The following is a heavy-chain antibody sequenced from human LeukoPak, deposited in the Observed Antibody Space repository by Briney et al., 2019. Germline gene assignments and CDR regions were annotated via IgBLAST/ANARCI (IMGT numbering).Heavy chain of an antibody. J-gene: IGHJ4*02. CDR3: ARAFLGGDY. D-gene: IGHD3-3*02. CDR2: ISDTSYTI. Sequence: PGGSLRLSCVASGFTFSTYSMNRVRQAPGKGLEWVSYISDTSYTIYYADSVKGRFTISRDNAKNSLYLQMSRLRDEDTAVYYCARAFLGGDYWGQGTLVTVSS. CDR1: GFTFSTYS. V-gene: IGHV3-48*02.